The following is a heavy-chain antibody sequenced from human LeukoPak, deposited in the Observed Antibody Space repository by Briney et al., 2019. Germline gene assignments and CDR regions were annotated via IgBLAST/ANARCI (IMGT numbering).Heavy chain of an antibody. V-gene: IGHV1-2*02. CDR3: ARGGRVVWFGDFTTDYYFDS. Sequence: ASVKVSCTASGYTFTTYYIHWVRQAPGPGLQRMGWIHPDSGDTNFTQIFQGRVTMTRDASINTGYMELNSLRSDDTAVYYCARGGRVVWFGDFTTDYYFDSWGQGTLVTVSS. J-gene: IGHJ4*02. D-gene: IGHD3-10*01. CDR1: GYTFTTYY. CDR2: IHPDSGDT.